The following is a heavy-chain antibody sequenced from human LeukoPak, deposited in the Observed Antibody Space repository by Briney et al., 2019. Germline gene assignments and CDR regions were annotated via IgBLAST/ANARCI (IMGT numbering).Heavy chain of an antibody. Sequence: RGSLRLSCAASGFTFSSYAMSWVRQAPGKGLEWVSAISGSGGSTYYADSVKGRFTISRDNSKNTLYLQMNSLRAEDTAVYYCAKQYCTNGVCYKAFIDYFDYWGQGTLVTVSS. D-gene: IGHD2-8*01. V-gene: IGHV3-23*01. CDR1: GFTFSSYA. J-gene: IGHJ4*02. CDR2: ISGSGGST. CDR3: AKQYCTNGVCYKAFIDYFDY.